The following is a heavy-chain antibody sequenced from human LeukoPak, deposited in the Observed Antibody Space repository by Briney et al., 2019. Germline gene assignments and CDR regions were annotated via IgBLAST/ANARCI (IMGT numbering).Heavy chain of an antibody. Sequence: TSETLSLTCAVYGGSFSGYYWSWIRQPPGKGLEWIGEINHSGSTNYNPSLKSRVTISVDTSKNQFSLKLSSVTAADTAVYYCALAIDIWGQGTMVTVSS. CDR2: INHSGST. J-gene: IGHJ3*02. D-gene: IGHD2-2*01. CDR1: GGSFSGYY. V-gene: IGHV4-34*01. CDR3: ALAIDI.